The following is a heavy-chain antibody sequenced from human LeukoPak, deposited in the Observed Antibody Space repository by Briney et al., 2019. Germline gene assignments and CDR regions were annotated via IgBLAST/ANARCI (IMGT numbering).Heavy chain of an antibody. CDR1: GGSISSYY. D-gene: IGHD3-9*01. CDR2: IYYSGST. J-gene: IGHJ5*02. Sequence: SETLSLTCTVSGGSISSYYWSWIRQPPGKGLEWIGYIYYSGSTDYNPSLKSRVTISVDTSKNQFSLKLSSVTAADTAVYYCARGEYYDILRTWGQGTLVTVSS. CDR3: ARGEYYDILRT. V-gene: IGHV4-59*01.